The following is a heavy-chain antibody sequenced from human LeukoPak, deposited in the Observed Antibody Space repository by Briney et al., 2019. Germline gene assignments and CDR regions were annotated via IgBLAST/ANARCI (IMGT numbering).Heavy chain of an antibody. V-gene: IGHV3-30*02. J-gene: IGHJ1*01. D-gene: IGHD3-10*01. CDR3: AKTIDRKLWFVFRH. Sequence: GGSLRLSCAASGFTFTTYGMHWVRQAPGKGLEWVACIYPDGINKDYADSVKGRFIISRDNSKNTLYLQMNSLRAEDTAVYYCAKTIDRKLWFVFRHWGQGTLVTVSS. CDR2: IYPDGINK. CDR1: GFTFTTYG.